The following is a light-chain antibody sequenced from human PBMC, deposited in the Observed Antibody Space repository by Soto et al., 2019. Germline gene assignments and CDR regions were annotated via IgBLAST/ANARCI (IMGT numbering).Light chain of an antibody. CDR3: QQYGNSPIT. J-gene: IGKJ5*01. Sequence: IVLTQSPCTLSLSPGERATLSCRASQSVTSSYLAWWQQKPGQAPRLLIYGASSRATGIPERFRGSGSGTDFTLTISRLAPEDFALYYCQQYGNSPITFGQGTRLEIK. CDR2: GAS. CDR1: QSVTSSY. V-gene: IGKV3-20*01.